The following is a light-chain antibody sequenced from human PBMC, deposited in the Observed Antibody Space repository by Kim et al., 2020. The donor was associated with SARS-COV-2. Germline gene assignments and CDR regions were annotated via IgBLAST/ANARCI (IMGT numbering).Light chain of an antibody. CDR3: QQYNSYWT. J-gene: IGKJ1*01. CDR1: QNIDNY. CDR2: DAS. Sequence: SAYVGDRVTITCRASQNIDNYLAWFQQKPEKAPKLLIYDASSLESGVPSRFSGSGSGTEFTLTISSLQPDDFATSYCQQYNSYWTFGQGTKVDIK. V-gene: IGKV1-5*01.